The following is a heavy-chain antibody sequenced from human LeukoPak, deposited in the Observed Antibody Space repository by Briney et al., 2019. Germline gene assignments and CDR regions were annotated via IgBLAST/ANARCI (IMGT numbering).Heavy chain of an antibody. V-gene: IGHV1-2*02. CDR1: GYTFTGYY. Sequence: ASVKVSCKASGYTFTGYYMHWVRQAPGQGLEWMGWINPNSGGTNYAQKFQGRVTMTRDTSIATAYLELSSLRSDDTAVYYCAKDQGGWGGGDCCPLDYWGQGTLATVSS. CDR2: INPNSGGT. CDR3: AKDQGGWGGGDCCPLDY. D-gene: IGHD2-21*01. J-gene: IGHJ4*02.